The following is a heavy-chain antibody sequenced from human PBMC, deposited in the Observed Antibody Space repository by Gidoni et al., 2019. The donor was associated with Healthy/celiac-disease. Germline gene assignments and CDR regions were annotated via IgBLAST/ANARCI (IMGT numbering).Heavy chain of an antibody. CDR2: INPNSGGT. CDR3: ARAPKDGYCSSTSCYIPWFDP. V-gene: IGHV1-2*02. Sequence: QVQLVQSGAEVKKPGASVKVSCKASGYTFTGYYMHWVRQAPGQGLEWMGWINPNSGGTNYAQKFQGRVTMTRDTSISTAYMELSRLRSDDTAVYYCARAPKDGYCSSTSCYIPWFDPWGQGTLVTVSS. CDR1: GYTFTGYY. D-gene: IGHD2-2*02. J-gene: IGHJ5*02.